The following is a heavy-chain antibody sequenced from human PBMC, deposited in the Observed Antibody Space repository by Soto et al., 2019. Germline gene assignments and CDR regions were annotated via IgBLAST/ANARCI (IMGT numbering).Heavy chain of an antibody. D-gene: IGHD3-3*01. Sequence: PSETLCITCAFYDGSFSGYYWSWIRQPPGKGLEWIGEINHSGSTNYNPSLKSRVTISVDTSKNQFSLKLSSVTAADTAVYYCARGELGVVIWFDPWGQGTLVTVSS. CDR2: INHSGST. CDR1: DGSFSGYY. J-gene: IGHJ5*02. CDR3: ARGELGVVIWFDP. V-gene: IGHV4-34*01.